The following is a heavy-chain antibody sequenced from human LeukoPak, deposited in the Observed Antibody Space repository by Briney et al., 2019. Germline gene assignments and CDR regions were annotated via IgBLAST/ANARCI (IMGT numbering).Heavy chain of an antibody. V-gene: IGHV4-39*07. J-gene: IGHJ5*02. CDR3: ARDPRGGYDSSGQFDP. D-gene: IGHD3-22*01. CDR1: GGSISSSSYY. Sequence: SETLSLTCTVSGGSISSSSYYWGWIRQPPGKGLEWIGSIYYSGSTYYNPSLKSRVTISVDTSKNQFSLKLSSVTAADTAVYYCARDPRGGYDSSGQFDPWGQGTLVTVSS. CDR2: IYYSGST.